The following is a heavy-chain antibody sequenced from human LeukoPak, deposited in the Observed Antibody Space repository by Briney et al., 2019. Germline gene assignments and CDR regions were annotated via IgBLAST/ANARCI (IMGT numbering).Heavy chain of an antibody. J-gene: IGHJ4*02. D-gene: IGHD1-26*01. V-gene: IGHV4-39*01. CDR2: IYSSVST. CDR1: GGSISSNAYY. CDR3: AYSGSYGHLGY. Sequence: SETLSLTCTVSGGSISSNAYYWAWIRQPPGKGWEWIGSIYSSVSTYYNPSLKSRVTISVDTSKNQFSLRLSSVTAADTALYYCAYSGSYGHLGYWGQGIPVTVSS.